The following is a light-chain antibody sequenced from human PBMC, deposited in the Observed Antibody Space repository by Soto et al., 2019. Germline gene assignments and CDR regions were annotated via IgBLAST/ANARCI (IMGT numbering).Light chain of an antibody. J-gene: IGKJ1*01. V-gene: IGKV1-39*01. Sequence: DIQMTQSPSSLSAPLGDRVTITCRANQDISSYLIWYQHKLGQAPKLLIHAASTLASGVPSRFSGSESGTDFTLTISGLEHEDSETYYCQQSYKTPWTFGQGTKVEIK. CDR2: AAS. CDR1: QDISSY. CDR3: QQSYKTPWT.